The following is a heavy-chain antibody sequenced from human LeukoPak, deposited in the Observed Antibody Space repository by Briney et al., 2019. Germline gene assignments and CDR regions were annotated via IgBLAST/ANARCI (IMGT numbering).Heavy chain of an antibody. CDR3: ARESLYCSSTTCHTPSDPFDI. D-gene: IGHD2-2*01. J-gene: IGHJ3*02. Sequence: GASVKVSCKASGGTFSSYAISWVRQAPGQGLEWMGRIIPIFGIANYAQKFQGRVTITADKSTSTAYMELSSLRSEDTAVYYCARESLYCSSTTCHTPSDPFDIWGQGTMVPVSS. CDR2: IIPIFGIA. CDR1: GGTFSSYA. V-gene: IGHV1-69*04.